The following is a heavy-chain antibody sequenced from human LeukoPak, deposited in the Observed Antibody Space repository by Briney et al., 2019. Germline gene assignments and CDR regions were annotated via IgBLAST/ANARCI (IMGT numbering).Heavy chain of an antibody. CDR1: VFTFSSYW. D-gene: IGHD3-10*01. J-gene: IGHJ3*02. CDR2: IKQDGSEK. Sequence: GGSVRLSCAASVFTFSSYWVSWVRQAPGEGREGVANIKQDGSEKYYVDSVKGRFTISRDNSKNTLYLQMNSLRAEDTAVYYCARDRDYGSGRGGHDAFDIWGQGTMVTVSS. V-gene: IGHV3-7*01. CDR3: ARDRDYGSGRGGHDAFDI.